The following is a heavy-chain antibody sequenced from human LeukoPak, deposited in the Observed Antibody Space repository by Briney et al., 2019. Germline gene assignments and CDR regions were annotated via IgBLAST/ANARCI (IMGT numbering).Heavy chain of an antibody. D-gene: IGHD3-16*01. V-gene: IGHV3-74*01. CDR2: INSDGSST. J-gene: IGHJ4*02. Sequence: PGGSLRLSCAASGFTFSSYWMHWVRHAPGKGLVWVSRINSDGSSTRYADSVKGRFTISRDNAKNTLYLQMNSLRAEDTAVYYCARDLPPEWGCVWGSNLDYWGQGTLVTVSS. CDR1: GFTFSSYW. CDR3: ARDLPPEWGCVWGSNLDY.